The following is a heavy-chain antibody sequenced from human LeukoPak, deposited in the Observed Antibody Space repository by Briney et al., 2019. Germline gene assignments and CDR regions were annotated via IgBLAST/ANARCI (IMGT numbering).Heavy chain of an antibody. CDR3: ATHPVITPNYYYGMDV. D-gene: IGHD3-22*01. CDR1: GYTLTELS. CDR2: FDPEDGET. Sequence: ASVKVSCKVSGYTLTELSMHWVRQAPGKGLEWMGGFDPEDGETIYAQKFQGRVTMTEDTSTDTAYMELSSLRSEDTAVYYCATHPVITPNYYYGMDVWGQGTTVTVSS. J-gene: IGHJ6*02. V-gene: IGHV1-24*01.